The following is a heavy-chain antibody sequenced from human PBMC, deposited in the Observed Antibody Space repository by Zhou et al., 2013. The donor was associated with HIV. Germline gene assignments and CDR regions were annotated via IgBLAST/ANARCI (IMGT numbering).Heavy chain of an antibody. CDR2: IIPVLGLT. CDR3: SNIPPFCSYDGCYSGGGH. J-gene: IGHJ4*02. V-gene: IGHV1-69*04. Sequence: QVQLVQSGAEVKKPGSSVKVSCKTVGATFRSYGVSWVRQAPGQGLEWIGRIIPVLGLTTYAQKFQGGVTITADKATTTVYMEVGRLRSEDTAVYYCSNIPPFCSYDGCYSGGGHWGQGTQVTVSS. D-gene: IGHD5-12*01. CDR1: GATFRSYG.